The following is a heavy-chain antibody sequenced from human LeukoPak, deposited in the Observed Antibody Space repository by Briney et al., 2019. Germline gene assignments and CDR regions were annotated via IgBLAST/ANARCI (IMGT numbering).Heavy chain of an antibody. CDR1: GFTFSSYA. CDR3: ARAGGSSGPNNWFDP. Sequence: GGSLRLSCAASGFTFSSYAMSWVRQAPGKGLEWVSAISGSGGSTYYADSVKGRFTISRDNSKNTLYLQMNSLRAEDTAVYYCARAGGSSGPNNWFDPWGQGTLVTVSS. V-gene: IGHV3-23*01. CDR2: ISGSGGST. D-gene: IGHD1-26*01. J-gene: IGHJ5*02.